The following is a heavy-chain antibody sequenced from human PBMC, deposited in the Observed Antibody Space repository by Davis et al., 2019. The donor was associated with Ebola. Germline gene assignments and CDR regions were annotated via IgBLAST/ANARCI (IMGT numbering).Heavy chain of an antibody. J-gene: IGHJ6*02. V-gene: IGHV3-53*01. CDR2: IYSGGST. D-gene: IGHD1-14*01. CDR3: TRRGPTGGQVD. Sequence: PGGSLRPSCPASGFTVSSNYMSWVRQAPGKGLEWVSVIYSGGSTYYADSVKGRFTISRDNSKNTLYLQMNGLRAEDTAVYYCTRRGPTGGQVDWGQGTTVTVSS. CDR1: GFTVSSNY.